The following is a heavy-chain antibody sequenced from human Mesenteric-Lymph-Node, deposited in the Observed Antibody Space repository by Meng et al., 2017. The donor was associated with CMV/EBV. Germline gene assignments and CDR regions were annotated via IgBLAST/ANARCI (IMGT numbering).Heavy chain of an antibody. CDR3: ASHTHYAGNPPGTHNC. V-gene: IGHV3-9*01. D-gene: IGHD1-14*01. CDR2: ISWNSGSI. J-gene: IGHJ4*02. Sequence: GGSLRLSCAASGFTFDDYAMHWVRQAPGKGLEWVSGISWNSGSIGYADSVKGRFTISRDNSKNTLYLQMNSLRAEDTAVYYCASHTHYAGNPPGTHNCWGQGTLVTVSS. CDR1: GFTFDDYA.